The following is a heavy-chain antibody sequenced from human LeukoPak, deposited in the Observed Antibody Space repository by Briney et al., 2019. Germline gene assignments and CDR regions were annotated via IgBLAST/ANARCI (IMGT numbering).Heavy chain of an antibody. Sequence: PSETLSLTCIVSSGSISSSSYYWAWIRQPPGKGLEWIGNIYYSASTYYNPYLKSRVTISVDTSKNQFSLKLSSVTAADTAVYYCAGMGGSSSWTRIDNWFDPWGQGTLVTVSS. D-gene: IGHD6-13*01. CDR3: AGMGGSSSWTRIDNWFDP. CDR1: SGSISSSSYY. J-gene: IGHJ5*02. CDR2: IYYSAST. V-gene: IGHV4-39*01.